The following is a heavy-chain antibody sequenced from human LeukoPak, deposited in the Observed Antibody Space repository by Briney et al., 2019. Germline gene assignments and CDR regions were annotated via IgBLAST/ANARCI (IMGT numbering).Heavy chain of an antibody. CDR2: IYSGAGT. Sequence: GGSLRLSCAASGFTVSSNYMSWVRQAPGKGLEWVSVIYSGAGTYYADSVKGRFTISRDNSKNTLYLQMNSLRAEDTAVYYCARVDGDGYKSSAFDYWGQGTLVTVSS. J-gene: IGHJ4*02. CDR3: ARVDGDGYKSSAFDY. CDR1: GFTVSSNY. V-gene: IGHV3-53*01. D-gene: IGHD5-24*01.